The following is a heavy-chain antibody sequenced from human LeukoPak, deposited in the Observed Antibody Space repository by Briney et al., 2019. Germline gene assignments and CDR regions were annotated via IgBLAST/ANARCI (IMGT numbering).Heavy chain of an antibody. CDR2: INPNSGGT. D-gene: IGHD6-13*01. Sequence: ASVKVSCKASGYTFTGYYMHWVRQAPGQGLEWMGWINPNSGGTNYAQKFRGRVTMTRDTSISTAYMELSRLRSDDTAVYYCARSSPRIAAAGQFNWFDPWGQGTLVTVSS. CDR1: GYTFTGYY. V-gene: IGHV1-2*02. J-gene: IGHJ5*02. CDR3: ARSSPRIAAAGQFNWFDP.